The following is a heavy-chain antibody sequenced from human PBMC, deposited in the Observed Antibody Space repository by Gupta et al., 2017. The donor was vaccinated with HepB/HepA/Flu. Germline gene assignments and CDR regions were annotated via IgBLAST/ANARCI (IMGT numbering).Heavy chain of an antibody. D-gene: IGHD3-3*01. V-gene: IGHV5-51*01. CDR1: GYSFTSYW. J-gene: IGHJ5*02. Sequence: EVQLVQSGAEVKKPGESLKISCKGSGYSFTSYWIGWVRQMPGKGLEWMGIIYPGDSDTRYSPSFQGQVTISADKSISTAYLQWSSLKASDTAMYYCARTNVLRFLEWFQGTDNWFDPWGQGTLVTVSS. CDR2: IYPGDSDT. CDR3: ARTNVLRFLEWFQGTDNWFDP.